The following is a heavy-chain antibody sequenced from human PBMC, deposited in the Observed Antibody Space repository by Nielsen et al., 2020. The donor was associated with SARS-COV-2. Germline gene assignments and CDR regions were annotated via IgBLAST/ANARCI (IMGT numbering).Heavy chain of an antibody. Sequence: WVRLLPGKGLEWVSGISWNSGSIGYADSVKGRFTISRDNAKNSLYLQMNSLRAEDTALYHCARALYPLFDWYFDLWGRGTLVTVSS. V-gene: IGHV3-9*01. J-gene: IGHJ2*01. CDR2: ISWNSGSI. D-gene: IGHD5/OR15-5a*01. CDR3: ARALYPLFDWYFDL.